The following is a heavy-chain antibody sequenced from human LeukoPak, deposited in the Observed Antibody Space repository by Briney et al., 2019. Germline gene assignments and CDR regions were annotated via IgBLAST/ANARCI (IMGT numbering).Heavy chain of an antibody. CDR3: ARDEWELRLLKASYYYYYMDV. D-gene: IGHD1-26*01. J-gene: IGHJ6*03. CDR2: ISASGGGT. CDR1: GFTFSSYP. Sequence: GGSLRLSCAASGFTFSSYPMSWVRQAPGKGLEWVSVISASGGGTYYADSVKGRFTISRDNAKNSLYLQMNSLRAEDTAVYYCARDEWELRLLKASYYYYYMDVWGKGTTVTISS. V-gene: IGHV3-23*01.